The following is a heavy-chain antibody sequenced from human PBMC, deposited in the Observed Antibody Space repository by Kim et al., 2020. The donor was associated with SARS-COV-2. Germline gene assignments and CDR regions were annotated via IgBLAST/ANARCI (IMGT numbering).Heavy chain of an antibody. J-gene: IGHJ2*01. CDR2: IYYSGST. V-gene: IGHV4-59*01. D-gene: IGHD3-3*01. Sequence: SETLSLTCTVSGGSISSYYWSWIRQPPGKGLEWIGYIYYSGSTNYNPSLKSRVTISVDTSKNQFSLKLSSVTAADTAVYYCARDHREWLQYTANWYFDPWGRGTLVTASS. CDR1: GGSISSYY. CDR3: ARDHREWLQYTANWYFDP.